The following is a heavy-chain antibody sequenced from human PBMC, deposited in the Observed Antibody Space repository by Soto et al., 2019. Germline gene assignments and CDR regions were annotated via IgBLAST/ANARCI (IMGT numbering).Heavy chain of an antibody. D-gene: IGHD3-22*01. V-gene: IGHV1-69*06. CDR1: GGTFGSDA. Sequence: QVHLMQSGAEVKKPGSSVKVSCKASGGTFGSDAITWVRQAPGQGLEWVGRIIPIFGTTNYAQNLQGRVTISADKSTLTSYMELHSLTSDDTALYYCARDRTDSGYYTNWLDPWGQGTQVTVSS. J-gene: IGHJ5*02. CDR3: ARDRTDSGYYTNWLDP. CDR2: IIPIFGTT.